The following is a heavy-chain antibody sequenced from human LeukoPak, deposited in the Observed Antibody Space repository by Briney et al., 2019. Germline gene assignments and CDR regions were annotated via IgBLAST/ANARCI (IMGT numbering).Heavy chain of an antibody. CDR2: ISTSGST. CDR1: GGSISSYY. J-gene: IGHJ4*02. V-gene: IGHV4-4*09. D-gene: IGHD4-23*01. CDR3: ARLHGGKGQYYFDY. Sequence: SETLSLTCTVSGGSISSYYWSWIRQPPGKGEEWIGYISTSGSTNSNPSPKSRVTISVDTSKNQFSLNLSSVTAADTAVYYCARLHGGKGQYYFDYWGQGTLVTVSS.